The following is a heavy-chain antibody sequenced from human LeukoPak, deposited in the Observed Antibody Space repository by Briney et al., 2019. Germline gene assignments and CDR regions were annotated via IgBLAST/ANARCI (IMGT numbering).Heavy chain of an antibody. CDR2: INHSGST. D-gene: IGHD3-22*01. CDR3: ARERITMIVVVTGYYYYMDV. J-gene: IGHJ6*03. V-gene: IGHV4-34*01. Sequence: PSETLSLTCAVYGGSFSGYYWSWIRQPPGKGLEWIGEINHSGSTNYNPSLKSRVTISVDTSKSQFSLKLSSVTAADTAVYYCARERITMIVVVTGYYYYMDVWGKGTTVTVSS. CDR1: GGSFSGYY.